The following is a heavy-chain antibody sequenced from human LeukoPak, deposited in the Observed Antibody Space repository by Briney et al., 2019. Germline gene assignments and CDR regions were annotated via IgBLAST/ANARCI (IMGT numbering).Heavy chain of an antibody. J-gene: IGHJ4*02. D-gene: IGHD2-15*01. Sequence: GGSLRLSCAASGFTVSSNYMNWVRQAPGKGLEWVSGTSGSGGNTYYADSVKGRFTLSRDNAKNTLHLQMNSLRADDTAVYYCAKTSGILLVPAAFDYWGQGTLVTVSS. CDR3: AKTSGILLVPAAFDY. CDR1: GFTVSSNY. CDR2: TSGSGGNT. V-gene: IGHV3-23*01.